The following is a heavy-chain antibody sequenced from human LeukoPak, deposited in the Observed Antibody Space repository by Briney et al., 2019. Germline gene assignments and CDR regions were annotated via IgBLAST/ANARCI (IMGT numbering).Heavy chain of an antibody. CDR3: GRGSYWFYP. CDR1: GYTFTAHY. J-gene: IGHJ5*02. Sequence: ASVKVSCEASGYTFTAHYVHWVRQAPGQGLEWMGWINANSGDTKYADRFQGRVTMTRDTSISTAYMELSRLTFDDTAVYYCGRGSYWFYPWGQGTLVTVSS. D-gene: IGHD3-16*01. V-gene: IGHV1-2*02. CDR2: INANSGDT.